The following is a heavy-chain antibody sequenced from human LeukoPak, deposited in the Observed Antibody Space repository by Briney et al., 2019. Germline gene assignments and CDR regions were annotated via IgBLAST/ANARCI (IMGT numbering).Heavy chain of an antibody. J-gene: IGHJ4*02. Sequence: GGSLRLSCTASGFTFGDYAMNWVRQAPGKGLQWISYISRGGDEIYYADSVKGRFTVSRDNAKNSLYLQMNSLRAEDTAVYYCARDRPDRGYSYGRDFDYWGQGTLVTVSS. V-gene: IGHV3-48*03. CDR3: ARDRPDRGYSYGRDFDY. CDR2: ISRGGDEI. D-gene: IGHD5-18*01. CDR1: GFTFGDYA.